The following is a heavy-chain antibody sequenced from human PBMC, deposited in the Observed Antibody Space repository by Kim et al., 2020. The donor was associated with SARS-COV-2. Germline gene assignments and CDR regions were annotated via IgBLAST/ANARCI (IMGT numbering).Heavy chain of an antibody. D-gene: IGHD3-16*01. CDR3: ARDRNESGWGLSLYFDY. J-gene: IGHJ4*02. CDR1: GGSISSGGYY. Sequence: SETLSLTCTVSGGSISSGGYYWSWIRQHPGKGLEWIGYIYYSGSTYYNPSLKSRVTISVDTSKNQFSLKLSSVTAADTAVYYCARDRNESGWGLSLYFDYCGQGTLVTVSS. V-gene: IGHV4-31*03. CDR2: IYYSGST.